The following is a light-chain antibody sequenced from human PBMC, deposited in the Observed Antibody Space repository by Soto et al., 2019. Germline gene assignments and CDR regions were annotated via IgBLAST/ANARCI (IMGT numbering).Light chain of an antibody. J-gene: IGKJ2*01. V-gene: IGKV4-1*01. CDR3: QQYYNTPSFT. CDR2: WAS. CDR1: QSLLHSNGFTY. Sequence: DIVMTQSPLSLPVTPGEPASISCRSSQSLLHSNGFTYLDWYQQKPGQPPKLLIYWASTRESGVPDRFSGSGSGTDFTLTISSLQAEDVAVYYCQQYYNTPSFTFGQGTKLEIK.